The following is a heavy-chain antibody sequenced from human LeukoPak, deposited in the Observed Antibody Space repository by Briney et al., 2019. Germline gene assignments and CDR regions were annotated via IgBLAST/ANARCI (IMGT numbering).Heavy chain of an antibody. V-gene: IGHV1-69*04. Sequence: ASVKVSCKASGGTFSSYAISWVRQAPGQGLEWMGRIIPILGIANYAQKFQGRVTITADKSTSTAYMELSSLRSEDTAVYYCASYYGSGSYYRFDYWGQGTLVTVSS. CDR3: ASYYGSGSYYRFDY. CDR1: GGTFSSYA. CDR2: IIPILGIA. D-gene: IGHD3-10*01. J-gene: IGHJ4*02.